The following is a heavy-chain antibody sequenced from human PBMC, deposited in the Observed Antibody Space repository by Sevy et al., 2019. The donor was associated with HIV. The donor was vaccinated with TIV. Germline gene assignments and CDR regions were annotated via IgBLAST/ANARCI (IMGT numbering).Heavy chain of an antibody. J-gene: IGHJ6*02. Sequence: WGSLRLSCAASGFTFSSYGMHWVRQAPGKGLEWVAVIWYDGSNKYYADSVKGRFTISRDNSKNTLYLHMNSLRAEDPAVHFCARDMLGTYYYYGMDVWGQGTTVTVSS. D-gene: IGHD3-10*02. CDR3: ARDMLGTYYYYGMDV. CDR2: IWYDGSNK. CDR1: GFTFSSYG. V-gene: IGHV3-33*01.